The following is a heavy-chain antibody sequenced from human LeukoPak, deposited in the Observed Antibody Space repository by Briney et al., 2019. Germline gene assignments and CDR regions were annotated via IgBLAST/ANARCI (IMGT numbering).Heavy chain of an antibody. J-gene: IGHJ4*02. CDR2: ISAYNGNT. CDR1: GYTFTSYG. D-gene: IGHD3-22*01. Sequence: ASVRVSCKASGYTFTSYGISWVRQAPGQGLEWMGWISAYNGNTNYAQKLQGRVTMTTDTSTSTAYMELRSPRSDDTAVYYCARGDRRAPYYYDSSGDYWGQGTLVTVSS. CDR3: ARGDRRAPYYYDSSGDY. V-gene: IGHV1-18*01.